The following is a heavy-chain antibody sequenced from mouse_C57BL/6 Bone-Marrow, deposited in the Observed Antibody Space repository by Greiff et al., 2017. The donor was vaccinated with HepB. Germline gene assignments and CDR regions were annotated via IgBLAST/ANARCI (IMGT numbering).Heavy chain of an antibody. D-gene: IGHD1-1*02. CDR1: GYAFTNYL. V-gene: IGHV1-54*01. Sequence: VQLQQSGAELVRPGTSVKVSCKASGYAFTNYLIEWVKQRPGQGLEWIGVINPGSGGTNYNEKFKGKATLTADKSSSTAYMQLSSLTSEDSAVYFCARRRRVAPFAYWGQGTLVTVSA. CDR2: INPGSGGT. J-gene: IGHJ3*01. CDR3: ARRRRVAPFAY.